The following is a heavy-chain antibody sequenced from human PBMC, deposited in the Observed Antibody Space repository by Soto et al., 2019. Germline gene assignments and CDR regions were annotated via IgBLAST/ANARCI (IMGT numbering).Heavy chain of an antibody. Sequence: GGALRLSCAASGFIFENFGMSWVRQAPGKGLEWISSISGSGFKKYYADSVKGRFTISRDNSKSTVYLELNNLSAEDTAVYHCAKNQGVELVPLATVDWFDPWGQGSVVTVSS. CDR2: ISGSGFKK. CDR3: AKNQGVELVPLATVDWFDP. CDR1: GFIFENFG. D-gene: IGHD1-26*01. V-gene: IGHV3-23*01. J-gene: IGHJ5*02.